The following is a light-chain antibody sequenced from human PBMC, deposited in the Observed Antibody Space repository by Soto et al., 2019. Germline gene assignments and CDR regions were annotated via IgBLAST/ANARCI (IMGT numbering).Light chain of an antibody. V-gene: IGKV3-20*01. J-gene: IGKJ1*01. CDR1: QSVSTSY. CDR3: QQFGGSPRT. CDR2: GAS. Sequence: EIVLTQSPGTLSLSPGERATLSCRASQSVSTSYLAWYQQKPGRAPRLLIYGASSRATGIPDRFSGSGSGTDFTLTISRLEPADFAVYYCQQFGGSPRTFGQGTKVEI.